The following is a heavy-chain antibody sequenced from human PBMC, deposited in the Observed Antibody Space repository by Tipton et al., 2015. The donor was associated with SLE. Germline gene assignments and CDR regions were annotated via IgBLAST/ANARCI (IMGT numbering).Heavy chain of an antibody. CDR3: TTDLIVAAAAGPGGDY. Sequence: VQLVQSGGGLVKPGGSLRLSCAASGFTFSNAWMSWVRQAPGKGLEWVGRIKSKTDGGTTDYAAPVKGRFTISRDDSKNTLYLQMNSLKTEDTDVYYCTTDLIVAAAAGPGGDYWGQGTLVTVSS. J-gene: IGHJ4*02. CDR2: IKSKTDGGTT. V-gene: IGHV3-15*01. CDR1: GFTFSNAW. D-gene: IGHD6-13*01.